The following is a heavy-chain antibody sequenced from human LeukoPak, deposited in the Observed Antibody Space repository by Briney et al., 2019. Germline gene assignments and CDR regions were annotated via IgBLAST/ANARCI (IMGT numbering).Heavy chain of an antibody. J-gene: IGHJ4*02. CDR2: INHSGRT. CDR3: VRIDDY. CDR1: GGSFSGYY. Sequence: SETLSLTCAVNGGSFSGYYWSWIRQPPGKGLEWIAEINHSGRTNYNPSLKSRVTISVDTSKNQISLKLSSVTAADTAVYYCVRIDDYWGQGTLVTVSS. V-gene: IGHV4-34*01. D-gene: IGHD2-15*01.